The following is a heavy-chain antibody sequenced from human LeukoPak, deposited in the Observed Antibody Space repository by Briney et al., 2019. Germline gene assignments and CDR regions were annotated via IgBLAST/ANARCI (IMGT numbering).Heavy chain of an antibody. D-gene: IGHD1-7*01. CDR2: ISSSSSYI. CDR3: ARDRSVTGTVD. CDR1: GFTFSGYS. J-gene: IGHJ4*02. V-gene: IGHV3-21*01. Sequence: GGSLRLSCAAFGFTFSGYSMNWVRQAPGKGLEWVSSISSSSSYIYYADSVKGRFTISRDNAKNSLYLQMNSLRAEDTAVYYCARDRSVTGTVDWGQGTLVTVSS.